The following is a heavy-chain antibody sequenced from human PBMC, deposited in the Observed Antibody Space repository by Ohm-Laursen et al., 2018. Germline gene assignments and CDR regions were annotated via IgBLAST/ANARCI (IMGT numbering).Heavy chain of an antibody. CDR1: GYTFSDHY. J-gene: IGHJ4*02. V-gene: IGHV1-2*02. CDR2: INPNSGGT. D-gene: IGHD6-19*01. CDR3: ARIWGVRGWYSSGDDY. Sequence: SSVKVSCKASGYTFSDHYIHWMRQAPGQGLEWMGWINPNSGGTNYAQKFQGRVTMTRDTSISTAYMELSGLTSDDTAVYYCARIWGVRGWYSSGDDYWGQGALVTVSS.